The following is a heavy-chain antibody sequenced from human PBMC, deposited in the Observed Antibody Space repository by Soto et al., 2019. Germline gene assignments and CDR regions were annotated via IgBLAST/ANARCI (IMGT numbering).Heavy chain of an antibody. Sequence: SETLSLTCAVYGGSFSGYYWSWIRQPPGKGLEWIGEINHSGSTNYNPSPKSRVTISVDTSKNQFSLKLSSVTAADTAVYYCARVGVVPAARRYYYYYGMDVWGQGTTVTVSS. CDR2: INHSGST. CDR1: GGSFSGYY. D-gene: IGHD2-2*01. J-gene: IGHJ6*02. V-gene: IGHV4-34*01. CDR3: ARVGVVPAARRYYYYYGMDV.